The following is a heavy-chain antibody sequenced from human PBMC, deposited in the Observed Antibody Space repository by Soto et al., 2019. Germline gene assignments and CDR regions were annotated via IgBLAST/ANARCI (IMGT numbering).Heavy chain of an antibody. V-gene: IGHV1-69*19. CDR2: ISAMFGAA. CDR1: GGTFNTYA. J-gene: IGHJ4*02. Sequence: QVQLVQSGAEMKKPGSSVKVSCQSSGGTFNTYAMNWVRQAPGQGPEWMGDISAMFGAANYATKFQSRVTITADDSTGTAYMQLSSVTSKDTALYFWAREVQVQTPAFVYWGQGTLVTVSS. CDR3: AREVQVQTPAFVY. D-gene: IGHD3-10*01.